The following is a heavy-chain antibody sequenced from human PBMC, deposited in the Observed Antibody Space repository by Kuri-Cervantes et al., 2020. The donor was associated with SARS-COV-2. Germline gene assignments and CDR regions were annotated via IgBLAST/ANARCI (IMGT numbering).Heavy chain of an antibody. D-gene: IGHD1/OR15-1a*01. CDR1: GGSTSSSSYY. CDR2: IYYSGST. Sequence: GSLRLSFTVPGGSTSSSSYYWGWIRQPPGKGLEWIGSIYYSGSTYYNPSLKSRVTISVYTSKNQFSLKLSSVTAADTAVYYCARDLYEQMDVWGKGTTVTVSS. J-gene: IGHJ6*04. V-gene: IGHV4-39*07. CDR3: ARDLYEQMDV.